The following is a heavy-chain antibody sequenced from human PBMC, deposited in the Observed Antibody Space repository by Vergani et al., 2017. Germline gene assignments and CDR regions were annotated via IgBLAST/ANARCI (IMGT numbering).Heavy chain of an antibody. V-gene: IGHV3-11*05. J-gene: IGHJ4*02. Sequence: QVQLVESGGGLVKPGGSLRLSCAASGFTFSDYYMSWIRQAPGKGLEWVSYISSSSRYTNYADSVKGRFTISRDNAKNSLYLQMNSLRAEDTAVYYCVRADSINYYDSSGQEFDYWGQGTLVTVSS. D-gene: IGHD3-22*01. CDR3: VRADSINYYDSSGQEFDY. CDR1: GFTFSDYY. CDR2: ISSSSRYT.